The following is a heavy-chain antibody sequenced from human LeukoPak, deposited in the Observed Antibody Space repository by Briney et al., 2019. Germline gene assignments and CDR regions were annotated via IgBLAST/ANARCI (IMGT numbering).Heavy chain of an antibody. CDR2: IYQSGTT. D-gene: IGHD3-10*01. J-gene: IGHJ4*02. CDR3: ARSYYYGSGTYCLDY. CDR1: GGSISSSNW. V-gene: IGHV4-4*02. Sequence: SETLSLTCAVSGGSISSSNWWNWVRQAPGKGLEWIGEIYQSGTTNYNPSLKSRVTISIDKFKNQFSLKLSSVTAADTAVYYCARSYYYGSGTYCLDYWGQGTLVTVSS.